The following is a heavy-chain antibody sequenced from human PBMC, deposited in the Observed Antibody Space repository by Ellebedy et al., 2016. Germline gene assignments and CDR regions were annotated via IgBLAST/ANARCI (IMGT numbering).Heavy chain of an antibody. D-gene: IGHD3-10*01. CDR1: GYTFTSYV. J-gene: IGHJ4*02. Sequence: ASVKVSXXTSGYTFTSYVIHWVRQAPGQRLEWMGWINAGNGDTRYSQHFQGGITISRDTSASTAYMDLSSLTSEDTAVYYCARAYSVRGVIIALDYWGQGTLVTVSS. CDR2: INAGNGDT. V-gene: IGHV1-3*01. CDR3: ARAYSVRGVIIALDY.